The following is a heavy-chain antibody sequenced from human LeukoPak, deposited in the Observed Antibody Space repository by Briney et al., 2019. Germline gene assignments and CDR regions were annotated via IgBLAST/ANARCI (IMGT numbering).Heavy chain of an antibody. CDR1: GGSVSNYY. D-gene: IGHD4-17*01. CDR2: IYHGGST. V-gene: IGHV4-59*08. CDR3: AKKGRTYTDYGGYYDYMDV. J-gene: IGHJ6*03. Sequence: SETLSLTCTVSGGSVSNYYWSWIRQPPGKGLEWIGYIYHGGSTKYNPSLKSRVTISVDTSKNQLSLNLRSVTAADTAVYYCAKKGRTYTDYGGYYDYMDVWGKGTTVTVS.